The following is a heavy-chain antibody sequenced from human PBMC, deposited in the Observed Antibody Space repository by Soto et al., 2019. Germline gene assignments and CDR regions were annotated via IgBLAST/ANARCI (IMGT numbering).Heavy chain of an antibody. CDR2: ISGSGGST. CDR3: VKGQLASSYDILTGYLGGNDY. CDR1: GFTFSSYA. Sequence: GGSLRLSCAASGFTFSSYAMSWVRQAPGKGLEWVSAISGSGGSTYYADSVKGRFTISRDNSKNTLYLQMNSLRAEDTDVYYSVKGQLASSYDILTGYLGGNDYWGHGTLVTVSS. J-gene: IGHJ4*01. D-gene: IGHD3-9*01. V-gene: IGHV3-23*01.